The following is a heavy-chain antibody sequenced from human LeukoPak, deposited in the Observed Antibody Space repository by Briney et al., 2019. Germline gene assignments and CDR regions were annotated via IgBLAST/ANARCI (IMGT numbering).Heavy chain of an antibody. CDR2: IYTSGST. CDR3: ARVRCSSTSCYDYAFDI. D-gene: IGHD2-2*01. J-gene: IGHJ3*02. Sequence: SETLSLTCTVSGGPISSDSYYWTWIRQPAGKGLEWIGRIYTSGSTNYNPSLKSRVTISVDTSKNQFSLKLSSVTAADTAVYYCARVRCSSTSCYDYAFDIWGQGTMVTVPS. CDR1: GGPISSDSYY. V-gene: IGHV4-61*02.